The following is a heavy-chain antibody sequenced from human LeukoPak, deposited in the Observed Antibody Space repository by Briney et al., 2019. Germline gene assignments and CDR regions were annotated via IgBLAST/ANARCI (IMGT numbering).Heavy chain of an antibody. Sequence: PGGSLRLSCAASGFTFSNYNINWVRQAPGKGLEWVSYISTSGRAIFYAVSVKGRFTISRDNAKNSLFLQMHSLRDEDTAVYYCARVPLYDRSGYYFDYWGLGTLVTVSS. CDR1: GFTFSNYN. CDR3: ARVPLYDRSGYYFDY. D-gene: IGHD3-22*01. J-gene: IGHJ4*02. V-gene: IGHV3-48*02. CDR2: ISTSGRAI.